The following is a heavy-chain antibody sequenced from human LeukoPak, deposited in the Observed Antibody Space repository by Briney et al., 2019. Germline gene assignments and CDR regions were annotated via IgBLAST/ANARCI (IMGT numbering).Heavy chain of an antibody. J-gene: IGHJ4*02. CDR3: ASDGSDTAMVN. CDR2: IYSGGNT. Sequence: GGSLRLSCAASEFNFSFYWMTWVRQAPGKGLEWVSVIYSGGNTYYADSVKGRFTISRDNSKNTLYLQMNSLRAEDTAVYYCASDGSDTAMVNWGQGTLVTVSS. V-gene: IGHV3-53*01. D-gene: IGHD5-18*01. CDR1: EFNFSFYW.